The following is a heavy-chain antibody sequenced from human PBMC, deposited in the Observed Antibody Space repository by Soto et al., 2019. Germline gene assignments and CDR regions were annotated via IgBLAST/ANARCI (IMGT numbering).Heavy chain of an antibody. CDR2: IYHSGAT. J-gene: IGHJ6*03. Sequence: QLRLQESGPGLVKPSETLSLTCSVFGDSIRSAHYFWGWVRQPPGKGLEWIGSIYHSGATFYDPHLRSRVTLSVDTTNNQFSLRLSSVTAADTAVYFCARQQYCGSSTCYDSLYYQYMDVWGKGTMVTVSS. CDR3: ARQQYCGSSTCYDSLYYQYMDV. V-gene: IGHV4-39*01. CDR1: GDSIRSAHYF. D-gene: IGHD2-2*01.